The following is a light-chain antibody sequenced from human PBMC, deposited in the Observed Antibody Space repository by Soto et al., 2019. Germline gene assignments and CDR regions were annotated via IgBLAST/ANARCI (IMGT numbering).Light chain of an antibody. Sequence: QSVLTQPASVSASPGQSITISCTGISSDVGSYNLVSWYQQHPGKAPKLMMFEGNRRPSGVSNRFFGSKSGNTASLTISGLQAEDEADYYCCSYVGSATWVFGGGTQLTVL. V-gene: IGLV2-23*01. J-gene: IGLJ3*02. CDR1: SSDVGSYNL. CDR3: CSYVGSATWV. CDR2: EGN.